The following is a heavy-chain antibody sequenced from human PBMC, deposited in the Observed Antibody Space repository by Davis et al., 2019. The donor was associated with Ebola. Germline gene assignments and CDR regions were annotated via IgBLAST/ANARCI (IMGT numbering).Heavy chain of an antibody. D-gene: IGHD2-21*01. CDR3: ARDQLLYDGMDV. J-gene: IGHJ6*02. CDR1: GFTSSSYW. V-gene: IGHV3-7*01. CDR2: IKQDGSEK. Sequence: PGGSLRLSCAASGFTSSSYWMSWVRQAPGKGLEWVANIKQDGSEKYYVDSVKGRFTISRDNAKNSLYLQMNSLRAEDTAVYYCARDQLLYDGMDVWGQGTTVTVSS.